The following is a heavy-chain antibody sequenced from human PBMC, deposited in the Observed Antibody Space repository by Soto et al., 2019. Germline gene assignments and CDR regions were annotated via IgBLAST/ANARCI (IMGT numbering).Heavy chain of an antibody. CDR2: ISGSGGST. CDR1: GFTLSSYA. V-gene: IGHV3-23*01. J-gene: IGHJ4*02. CDR3: AKDRPWQWLEYYFDY. Sequence: EVQLLESGGGLIQTGGSLRLSCAASGFTLSSYAMSWVRQAPGKGLEWVSAISGSGGSTYYADSVKGRFTISRDNSKNTLYLQMNILRAEDTAVYYCAKDRPWQWLEYYFDYWGQGTLVTVTS. D-gene: IGHD6-19*01.